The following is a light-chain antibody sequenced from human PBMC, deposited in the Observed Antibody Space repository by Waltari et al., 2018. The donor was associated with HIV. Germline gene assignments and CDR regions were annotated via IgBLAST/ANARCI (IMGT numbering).Light chain of an antibody. CDR2: EVS. J-gene: IGLJ2*01. Sequence: QSALTQPASVSGSPGQSITISCTGTSSDVGGYNYVSWYQEHPGKAPKLMIYEVSNRPSGVSNRFSGSKSGNTASLTISGLQAEDEADYDCSSYTSSINLVFGGGTKLTVL. CDR3: SSYTSSINLV. CDR1: SSDVGGYNY. V-gene: IGLV2-14*01.